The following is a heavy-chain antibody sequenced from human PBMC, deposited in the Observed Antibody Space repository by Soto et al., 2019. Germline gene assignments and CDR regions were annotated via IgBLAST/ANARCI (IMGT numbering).Heavy chain of an antibody. J-gene: IGHJ4*02. V-gene: IGHV1-18*01. D-gene: IGHD3-9*01. CDR3: ASGLRYFDWYPDY. CDR2: TSASNGNT. Sequence: PGQGLEWMGPTSASNGNTNYAQKLQGRVTMTTDASTSTAYMELRSLRSDDTAVYYCASGLRYFDWYPDYWGQGTLVTVSS.